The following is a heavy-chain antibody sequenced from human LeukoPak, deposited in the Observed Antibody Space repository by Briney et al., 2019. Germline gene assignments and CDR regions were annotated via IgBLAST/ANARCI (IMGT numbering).Heavy chain of an antibody. D-gene: IGHD6-19*01. Sequence: ASVTVSCKASGYSFSTYDINWVRQAPGQGLEWMGWTNPKSGNTGYAQNFQGRVTMTRNTSISTAYMELSGLRSDDTAVYYCARGREWLVAFDSWGQGALVTVSS. CDR2: TNPKSGNT. CDR1: GYSFSTYD. CDR3: ARGREWLVAFDS. V-gene: IGHV1-8*01. J-gene: IGHJ4*02.